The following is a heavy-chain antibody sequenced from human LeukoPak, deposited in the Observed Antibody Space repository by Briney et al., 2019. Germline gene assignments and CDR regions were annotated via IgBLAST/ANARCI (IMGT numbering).Heavy chain of an antibody. V-gene: IGHV3-30-3*01. CDR1: GFTFSSYA. D-gene: IGHD4-23*01. Sequence: GSLRLSCAASGFTFSSYAMHWVRQAPGKGLEWVAVISYDGSNKYYADSVKGRFTISRDNSKNTLYLQMNSLRADDTAVYYCARSGVAGGKFWFDPWGQGTLVTVSS. J-gene: IGHJ5*02. CDR2: ISYDGSNK. CDR3: ARSGVAGGKFWFDP.